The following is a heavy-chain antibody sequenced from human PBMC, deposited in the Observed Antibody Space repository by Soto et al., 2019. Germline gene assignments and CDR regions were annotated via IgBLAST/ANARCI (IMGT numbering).Heavy chain of an antibody. D-gene: IGHD4-4*01. CDR2: IYHSGST. CDR3: ARERARYSTLYYYYGMDV. Sequence: SETLSLTCAVSGYSISSGYYWGWIRQPPGKGLEWIGSIYHSGSTYYNPSLKSRVTTSVDTSKNQFSLRLSSVTAADTAVYYCARERARYSTLYYYYGMDVWGQGXTVTVSS. CDR1: GYSISSGYY. V-gene: IGHV4-38-2*02. J-gene: IGHJ6*02.